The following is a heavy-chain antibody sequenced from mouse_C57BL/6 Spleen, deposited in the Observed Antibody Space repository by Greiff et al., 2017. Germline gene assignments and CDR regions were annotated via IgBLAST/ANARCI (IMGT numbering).Heavy chain of an antibody. CDR3: ARHSNYPSYYAMDY. D-gene: IGHD2-5*01. CDR1: GFTFSSYT. J-gene: IGHJ4*01. CDR2: ISGGGGNT. V-gene: IGHV5-9*01. Sequence: EVKLEESGGGLVKPGGSLKLSCAASGFTFSSYTMSWVRLTPEKRLEWVATISGGGGNTYCPDSVKGRFTIFRDNAKNTLYLQMSSLRSEDTALYYCARHSNYPSYYAMDYWDQGTSVTVSS.